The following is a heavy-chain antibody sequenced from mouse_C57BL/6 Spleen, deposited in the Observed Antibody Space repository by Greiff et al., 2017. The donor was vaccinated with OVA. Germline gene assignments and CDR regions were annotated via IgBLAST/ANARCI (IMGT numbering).Heavy chain of an antibody. CDR1: GYAFSSSW. CDR3: AREEVVATRYYFDY. J-gene: IGHJ2*01. D-gene: IGHD1-1*01. CDR2: IYPGDGDT. Sequence: QVQLQQSGPELVKPGASVKISCKASGYAFSSSWMNWVKQRPGKGLEWIGRIYPGDGDTNYNGKFKGKATLTADKSSSTAYMQLSSLTSEDSAVYFCAREEVVATRYYFDYWGQGTTLTVSS. V-gene: IGHV1-82*01.